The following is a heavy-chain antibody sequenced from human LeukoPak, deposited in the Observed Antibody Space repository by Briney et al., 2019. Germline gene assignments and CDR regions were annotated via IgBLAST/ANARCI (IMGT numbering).Heavy chain of an antibody. J-gene: IGHJ4*02. CDR1: GLIFSSYG. V-gene: IGHV3-30*02. CDR3: VKDSKRWKTYYYESGSHYFDY. Sequence: PGGSLRLSCAVSGLIFSSYGMHWVRQAPGKGLEWVAFIRYDGSNKYYADSVKGRFTISRDNSKNTLYLQMNSLRAEDTALYYCVKDSKRWKTYYYESGSHYFDYWGQGTLVTVSS. D-gene: IGHD3-10*01. CDR2: IRYDGSNK.